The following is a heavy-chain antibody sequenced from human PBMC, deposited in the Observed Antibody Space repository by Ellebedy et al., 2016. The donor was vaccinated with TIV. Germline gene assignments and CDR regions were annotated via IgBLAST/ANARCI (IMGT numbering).Heavy chain of an antibody. J-gene: IGHJ4*02. CDR2: MHHSGST. D-gene: IGHD1-1*01. CDR3: ARSPPPRTGTLDY. CDR1: GGSFSGYY. Sequence: MPSETLSLTCAIYGGSFSGYYWSWIRQPPGKGLEWIGEMHHSGSTNYIPSLKGRVTMSVDTSKNQFSLKLSSVTAADTAVYYCARSPPPRTGTLDYWGQGTLVTVSS. V-gene: IGHV4-34*01.